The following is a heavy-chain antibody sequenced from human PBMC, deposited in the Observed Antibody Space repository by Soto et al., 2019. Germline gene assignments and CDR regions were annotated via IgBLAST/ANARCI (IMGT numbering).Heavy chain of an antibody. CDR1: GFTFSSYA. D-gene: IGHD3-3*01. J-gene: IGHJ4*02. V-gene: IGHV3-23*01. CDR2: ISGSGGST. CDR3: AKSSGYSSRKHFDY. Sequence: PGGSLRLSCAASGFTFSSYAMTWVRQAPGKGLEWVSAISGSGGSTYYADSVKGRFTISRDNSKNTLYLQMNSLRAEDTAVYYCAKSSGYSSRKHFDYWGQGTLVTVSS.